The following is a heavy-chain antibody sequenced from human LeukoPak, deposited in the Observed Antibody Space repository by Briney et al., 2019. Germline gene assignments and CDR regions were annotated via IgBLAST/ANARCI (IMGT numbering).Heavy chain of an antibody. V-gene: IGHV3-21*01. Sequence: GGSLRLSCAASGFTFSSYSMNWVRQAPGKGLEWVSSISSSSSYIHYADSVKGRFTISRDNAKNSLYLQMNSLRAEDTAVYYCARDNYYDSSGYFLFWGQGTLVTVSS. CDR3: ARDNYYDSSGYFLF. CDR1: GFTFSSYS. CDR2: ISSSSSYI. D-gene: IGHD3-22*01. J-gene: IGHJ4*02.